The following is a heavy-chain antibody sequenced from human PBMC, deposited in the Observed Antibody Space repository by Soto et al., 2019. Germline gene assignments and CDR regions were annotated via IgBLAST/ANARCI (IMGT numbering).Heavy chain of an antibody. Sequence: EVQLVESGGGLVQPGGSLRLSCAASGFTFSSYTMNWVRQAPGKGLEWLSYISSTSSTIYYADYVKGRFTISRDNAKNSLYLQMNNLSDEDTAVYYCARDLAVGAYAHFDYWGQGTLVTVSS. D-gene: IGHD1-26*01. CDR2: ISSTSSTI. V-gene: IGHV3-48*02. CDR3: ARDLAVGAYAHFDY. J-gene: IGHJ4*02. CDR1: GFTFSSYT.